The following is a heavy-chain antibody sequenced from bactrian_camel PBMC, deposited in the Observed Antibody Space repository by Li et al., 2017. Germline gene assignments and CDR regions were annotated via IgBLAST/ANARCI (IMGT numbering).Heavy chain of an antibody. Sequence: HVQLVESGGDSEQAGGSLRLSCEASGYGYSTYCMAWFRQRPGTQRKREEVAVMDDTGYTNYYDSSVKGRFTISRDNAKNTLYLLMDSLKHEDTAMYSCAAGGGDYTDCRWAMAEDSGMDYWGKGTQVTVS. J-gene: IGHJ7*01. CDR2: MDDTGYTN. CDR1: GYGYSTYC. V-gene: IGHV3S1*01. D-gene: IGHD4*01.